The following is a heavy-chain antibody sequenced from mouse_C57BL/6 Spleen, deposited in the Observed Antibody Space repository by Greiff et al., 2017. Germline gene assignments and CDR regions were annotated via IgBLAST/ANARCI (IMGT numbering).Heavy chain of an antibody. Sequence: EVQGVESGGDLVKPGGSLKLSCAASGFTFSSYSMSWVRQTPDKRLEWVATISSGGSYTYYPDSVKGRFTISRDNAKNTLYLQMSSLKSEDTAMYYCAREGGYFDYWGQGTTLTVSS. CDR2: ISSGGSYT. D-gene: IGHD1-1*02. CDR3: AREGGYFDY. V-gene: IGHV5-6*01. J-gene: IGHJ2*01. CDR1: GFTFSSYS.